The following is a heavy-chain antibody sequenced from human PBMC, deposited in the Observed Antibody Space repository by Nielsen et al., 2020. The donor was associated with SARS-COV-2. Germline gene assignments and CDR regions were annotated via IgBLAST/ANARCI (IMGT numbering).Heavy chain of an antibody. V-gene: IGHV3-13*04. D-gene: IGHD5-18*01. Sequence: GGSLRLSCAAYGFTISNYDMHWVRQAAGKGLEWVSSIDSSGYTYYAGSVKGRFTISRENAMNSFYLQMNSLRAGDTAVYYCARLPHGYTYGRYYYYGLDVWGQGTTVTVS. CDR3: ARLPHGYTYGRYYYYGLDV. J-gene: IGHJ6*02. CDR1: GFTISNYD. CDR2: IDSSGYT.